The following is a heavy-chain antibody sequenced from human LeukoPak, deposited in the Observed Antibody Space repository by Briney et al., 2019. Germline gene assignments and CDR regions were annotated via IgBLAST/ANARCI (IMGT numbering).Heavy chain of an antibody. Sequence: ASVTVSYKPSGYMFTHCDFYRVRPAPGQGLGCMGWINGYSGDTKHAHTLQSKFTVTTDTSTSTAYLELRSLRSDDTAVDYCARDRNSGSYSTIDYWGQGALVTVSS. D-gene: IGHD1-26*01. J-gene: IGHJ4*02. V-gene: IGHV1-18*01. CDR2: INGYSGDT. CDR3: ARDRNSGSYSTIDY. CDR1: GYMFTHCD.